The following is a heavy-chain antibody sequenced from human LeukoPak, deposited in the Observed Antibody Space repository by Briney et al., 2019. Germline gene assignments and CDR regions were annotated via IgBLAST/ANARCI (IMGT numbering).Heavy chain of an antibody. J-gene: IGHJ4*02. CDR1: GFTFSSYA. V-gene: IGHV3-9*01. Sequence: PGGSLRLSCAASGFTFSSYAMSWVRHAPGKGLEWVSGISWNSGSIGYADSVKGRFTISRDNAKNSLYLQMNSLRAEDTALYYCGKGHTSWFGELVGYWGQGTLVTVSP. CDR2: ISWNSGSI. D-gene: IGHD3-10*01. CDR3: GKGHTSWFGELVGY.